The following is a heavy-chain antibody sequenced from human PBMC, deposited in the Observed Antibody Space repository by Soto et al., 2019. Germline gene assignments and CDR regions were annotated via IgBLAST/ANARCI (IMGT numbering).Heavy chain of an antibody. V-gene: IGHV3-30*18. CDR1: GFTFSSYG. D-gene: IGHD5-12*01. CDR3: AKATIGYFDY. CDR2: ISYDGSNK. J-gene: IGHJ4*02. Sequence: QVQLVESGGGVVQPGRSLRLSCAASGFTFSSYGMHWVRQAPDKGLEWVAVISYDGSNKYYADSVKGRFTISRDNTKNTLYLQMNSLRAEDTAVYYCAKATIGYFDYWGQGTLVTVSS.